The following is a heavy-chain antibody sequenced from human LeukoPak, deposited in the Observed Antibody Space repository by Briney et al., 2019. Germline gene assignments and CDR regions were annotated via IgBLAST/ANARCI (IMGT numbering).Heavy chain of an antibody. CDR2: IIPILGIA. D-gene: IGHD4-11*01. CDR1: GGTFSSYA. J-gene: IGHJ4*02. V-gene: IGHV1-69*04. Sequence: SVKVSFKASGGTFSSYAISRVRQAPGQGLEWMGRIIPILGIANYAQKFQGRVTITADKSTSTAYMELSSLRSEDTAVYYCARDRDYISNYFEHWGQGTLVTVSS. CDR3: ARDRDYISNYFEH.